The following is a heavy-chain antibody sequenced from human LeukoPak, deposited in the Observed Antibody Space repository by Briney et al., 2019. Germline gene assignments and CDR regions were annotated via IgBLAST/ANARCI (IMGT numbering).Heavy chain of an antibody. Sequence: GGSLRFSCAASGFTFSSYAMSWVRQAPEKGLEWVSAISGSGGSTYYADSVKGRFTISRDNAKNSLYLQMNSLRAEDTAVYYCARVSPDIVVVPAAILPYYFDYWGQGTLVTVSS. CDR1: GFTFSSYA. J-gene: IGHJ4*02. CDR3: ARVSPDIVVVPAAILPYYFDY. V-gene: IGHV3-23*01. CDR2: ISGSGGST. D-gene: IGHD2-2*02.